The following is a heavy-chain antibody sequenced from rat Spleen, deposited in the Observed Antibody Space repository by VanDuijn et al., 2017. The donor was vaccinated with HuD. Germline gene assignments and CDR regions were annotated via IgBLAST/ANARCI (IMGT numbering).Heavy chain of an antibody. CDR1: GFTYSNYV. CDR2: ISTGGGNT. V-gene: IGHV5S13*01. J-gene: IGHJ3*01. D-gene: IGHD1-4*01. CDR3: EKGGYTYGWFAY. Sequence: EVQLVESGGGLVQPGRSLKLSCAASGFTYSNYVMAWVRQAPTKGLEWVASISTGGGNTYYRDSVKGRFTIYRDNAKNTLYLQMDSLRSEDTATYYCEKGGYTYGWFAYWGQGTLVTVSS.